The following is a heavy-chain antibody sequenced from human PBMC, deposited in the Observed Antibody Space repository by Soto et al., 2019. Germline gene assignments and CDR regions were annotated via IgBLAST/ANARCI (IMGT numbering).Heavy chain of an antibody. J-gene: IGHJ5*02. Sequence: GGSLRLSCAASGFTFRSFAMTWFRQAPGKGLDWVASLTGSGLSTFYADSVKGRFTVSRDNSNNTLYLLMTSLRAEDTAVYYCARTFWVANRGYFDPWGQGTLVTVSS. CDR2: LTGSGLST. D-gene: IGHD6-25*01. CDR3: ARTFWVANRGYFDP. CDR1: GFTFRSFA. V-gene: IGHV3-23*01.